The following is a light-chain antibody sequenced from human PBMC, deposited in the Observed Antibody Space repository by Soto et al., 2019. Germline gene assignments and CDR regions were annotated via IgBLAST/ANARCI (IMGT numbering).Light chain of an antibody. V-gene: IGLV2-14*03. CDR3: SSYIPNNSTYV. CDR2: DVS. J-gene: IGLJ1*01. Sequence: QSVLTQPASVSGSPGQSITNSRTGTSSDVGGYNYVAWYQHHPGKAPKRMIHDVSNRPSGVSNRFSGSKSGNTASLTISGLQAEDEADYYCSSYIPNNSTYVFGTGTRSPS. CDR1: SSDVGGYNY.